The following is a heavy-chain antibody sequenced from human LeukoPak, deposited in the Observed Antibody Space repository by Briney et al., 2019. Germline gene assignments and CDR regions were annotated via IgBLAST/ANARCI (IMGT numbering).Heavy chain of an antibody. J-gene: IGHJ6*04. Sequence: SETLSLTCTVSGGSISSGGYYWSWIRQHPGKGLEWIGYIYYSGSTYCNPSLKSRVTISVDTSKNQFSLKLSSVTAADTAVYYCARDLLVDTAVDVWGKGTTVTVSS. CDR1: GGSISSGGYY. D-gene: IGHD5-18*01. V-gene: IGHV4-31*03. CDR3: ARDLLVDTAVDV. CDR2: IYYSGST.